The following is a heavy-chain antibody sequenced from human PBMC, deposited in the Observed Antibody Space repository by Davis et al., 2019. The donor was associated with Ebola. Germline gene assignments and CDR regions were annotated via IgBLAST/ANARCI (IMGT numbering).Heavy chain of an antibody. Sequence: PGGSLRLSCAASGFTFNSYAMSWVRQAPGKGLEWVSIISGTGGFRYYADSVKGRFTISRDNSKNTLYLQMNSLRVEDTAVYYCAKFSTYLDSTGYYLDYWGQGTLVTVSS. CDR3: AKFSTYLDSTGYYLDY. J-gene: IGHJ4*02. CDR2: ISGTGGFR. CDR1: GFTFNSYA. D-gene: IGHD3-22*01. V-gene: IGHV3-23*01.